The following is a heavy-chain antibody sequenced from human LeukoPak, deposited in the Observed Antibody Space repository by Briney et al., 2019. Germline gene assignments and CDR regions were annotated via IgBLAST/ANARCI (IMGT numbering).Heavy chain of an antibody. CDR1: GFTVSNNY. CDR2: ISSSGSTI. J-gene: IGHJ6*04. V-gene: IGHV3-11*04. D-gene: IGHD3-10*02. CDR3: AELGITMIGGV. Sequence: GGSLRLSCAASGFTVSNNYLHWVRQAPGKGLEWVSYISSSGSTIYYADSVKGRFTISRDNAKNSLYLQMNSLRAEDTAVYYCAELGITMIGGVWGKGTTVTISS.